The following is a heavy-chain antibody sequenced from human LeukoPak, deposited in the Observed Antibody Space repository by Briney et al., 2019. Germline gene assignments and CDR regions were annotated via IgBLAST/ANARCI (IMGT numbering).Heavy chain of an antibody. CDR2: INHSGST. D-gene: IGHD6-13*01. CDR1: GGSFSGYY. V-gene: IGHV4-34*01. CDR3: ARDPYSRFLYYFDY. Sequence: SSETLSLTCAVYGGSFSGYYWSWIRQPPGKGLEWIGEINHSGSTNYNPSLKSRVTISVDTSKNQFSLKLSSVTAADTAVYYCARDPYSRFLYYFDYWGQGTLVTVSS. J-gene: IGHJ4*02.